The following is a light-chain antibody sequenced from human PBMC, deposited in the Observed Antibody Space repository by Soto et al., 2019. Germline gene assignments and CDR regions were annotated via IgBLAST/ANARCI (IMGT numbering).Light chain of an antibody. V-gene: IGKV3-15*01. CDR3: HQYVTSGT. Sequence: ELVMTQSPATLSVSPGARATLSCRASQSVSSNLAWYQQKPGQAPSLLIYGASTRATGIPARFSVIGSGTEFTLTISRLEPEDYAVYDCHQYVTSGTFGQGTKVDIK. CDR2: GAS. CDR1: QSVSSN. J-gene: IGKJ1*01.